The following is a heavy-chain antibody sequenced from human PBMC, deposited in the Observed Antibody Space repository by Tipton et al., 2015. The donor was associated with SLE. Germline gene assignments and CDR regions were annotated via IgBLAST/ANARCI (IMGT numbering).Heavy chain of an antibody. D-gene: IGHD3-10*01. Sequence: TLSLTCAVSGGSISSGGYSWSWIRQPPGKGLEWIGYIYHSGGTYYNPSLKSRVTISVDTSKNQFSLKLSSVTAADTAVYYCARGQNGITMVQGVVFDYWGQGTLVTVST. CDR3: ARGQNGITMVQGVVFDY. CDR1: GGSISSGGYS. J-gene: IGHJ4*02. V-gene: IGHV4-30-2*01. CDR2: IYHSGGT.